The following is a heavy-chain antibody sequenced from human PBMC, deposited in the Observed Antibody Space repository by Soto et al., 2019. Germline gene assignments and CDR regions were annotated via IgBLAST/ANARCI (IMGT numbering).Heavy chain of an antibody. J-gene: IGHJ4*02. D-gene: IGHD5-18*01. CDR2: IVVGSGNT. Sequence: SVKVSCKASGFTFTSSAVQWVRQARGQRLEWIGWIVVGSGNTNYAQSLQERVTITRDMSTSTAYMELSSLRSEDTAVYYCAANYSYGPLFGFWGQGTLVTVSS. V-gene: IGHV1-58*01. CDR3: AANYSYGPLFGF. CDR1: GFTFTSSA.